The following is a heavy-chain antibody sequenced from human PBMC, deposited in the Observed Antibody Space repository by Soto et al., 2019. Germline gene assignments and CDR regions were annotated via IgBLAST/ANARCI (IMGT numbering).Heavy chain of an antibody. CDR2: ISGSGGST. Sequence: GGSLRLSCTASGFTFSNYWMHWVRQAPGKGLDWVSAISGSGGSTYYADSVKGRFTISRDNSKNTLYLQMNSLRAEDTAVYYCAKDTHYVWGSYRYRDAFDIWGQGTMVTVSS. CDR1: GFTFSNYW. V-gene: IGHV3-23*01. J-gene: IGHJ3*02. D-gene: IGHD3-16*02. CDR3: AKDTHYVWGSYRYRDAFDI.